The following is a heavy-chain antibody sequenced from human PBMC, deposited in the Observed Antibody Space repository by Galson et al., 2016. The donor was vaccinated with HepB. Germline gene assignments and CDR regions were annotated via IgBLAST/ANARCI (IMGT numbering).Heavy chain of an antibody. V-gene: IGHV3-53*01. CDR3: TRVLQWFGERWFDP. Sequence: SLRLSCAVSGFSVSINYMSWGRQAPGKGREWVSVMYSGGGTSSADSVKGPFTISSDNSKTTLYLQMNSLRAEDTAVYYCTRVLQWFGERWFDPWGQGTLVTVSS. D-gene: IGHD3-10*01. CDR1: GFSVSINY. J-gene: IGHJ5*02. CDR2: MYSGGGT.